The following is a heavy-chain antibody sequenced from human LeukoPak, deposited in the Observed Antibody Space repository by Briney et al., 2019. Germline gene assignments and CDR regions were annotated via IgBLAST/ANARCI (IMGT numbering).Heavy chain of an antibody. Sequence: SETLSLTCAVYGRSFSGYYWSWIRQTPGKGLEWIGEINHSGSTTYNPSLKSRVTISVDTSKNQFSLKLSSVTAADTAVYYCARGPRQWLVRGPNWFDPWGQGTLVTVSS. D-gene: IGHD6-19*01. CDR3: ARGPRQWLVRGPNWFDP. CDR1: GRSFSGYY. CDR2: INHSGST. J-gene: IGHJ5*02. V-gene: IGHV4-34*01.